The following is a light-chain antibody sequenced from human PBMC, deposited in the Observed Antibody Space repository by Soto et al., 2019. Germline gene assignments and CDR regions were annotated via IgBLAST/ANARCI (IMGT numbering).Light chain of an antibody. CDR3: HQRQSWPRT. Sequence: LAPGERATLSCRASQYINTRLAWYQHRPGQAPRLLIYQTSIRAAGIPARFSASGTGTDFTLTISDVQPEDFAVYYCHQRQSWPRTFGQGTKVDIK. J-gene: IGKJ1*01. V-gene: IGKV3-11*01. CDR2: QTS. CDR1: QYINTR.